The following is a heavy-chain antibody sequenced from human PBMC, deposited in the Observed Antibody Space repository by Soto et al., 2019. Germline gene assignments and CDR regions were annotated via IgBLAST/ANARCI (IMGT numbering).Heavy chain of an antibody. Sequence: PSETLSLTCTVSGGSISSSSYYWGWIRQPPGKGLEWIGSIYYSGSTYYNPSLKSRVTISVDTAKNQFSLRLSSLTAADTAVYYCARPRGVEAPNDPFAIWGPGTMVTVSS. CDR1: GGSISSSSYY. CDR3: ARPRGVEAPNDPFAI. CDR2: IYYSGST. J-gene: IGHJ3*02. D-gene: IGHD2-8*01. V-gene: IGHV4-39*01.